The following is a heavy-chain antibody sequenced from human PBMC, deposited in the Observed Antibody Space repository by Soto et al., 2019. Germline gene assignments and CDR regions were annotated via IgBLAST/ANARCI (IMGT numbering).Heavy chain of an antibody. CDR3: ARHLSESGYDLNY. D-gene: IGHD5-12*01. Sequence: PSETLSLTCTVSGGFITSDSYYGAWIRQPPGKGLEWIGSIYFSGRTYYNSALKSRLGISIDMSKNQFSLNLSSVTAADTAVYYCARHLSESGYDLNYWGQGTPVTVSS. J-gene: IGHJ4*02. CDR1: GGFITSDSYY. V-gene: IGHV4-39*01. CDR2: IYFSGRT.